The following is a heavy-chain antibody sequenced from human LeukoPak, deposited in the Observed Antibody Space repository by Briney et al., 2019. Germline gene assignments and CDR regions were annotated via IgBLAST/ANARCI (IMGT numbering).Heavy chain of an antibody. CDR2: INSDGSEG. Sequence: GGSLRLSCAVSGFTISGFWMSWSRQAPGKGLEWVASINSDGSEGYYADVVKGRFTISRDNAKNSLYLQINSLRAEDTAVYYCARSSYSSSSSVWGQGTMVTVSS. CDR1: GFTISGFW. CDR3: ARSSYSSSSSV. D-gene: IGHD6-6*01. V-gene: IGHV3-7*03. J-gene: IGHJ3*01.